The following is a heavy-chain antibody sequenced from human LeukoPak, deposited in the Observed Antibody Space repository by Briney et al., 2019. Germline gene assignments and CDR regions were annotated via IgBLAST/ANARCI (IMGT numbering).Heavy chain of an antibody. Sequence: ASVKVSCKASGYTFTSYGISWVRQAPGQGLEWMGWISAYNGNTNYAQKPQGRVTMTTDTSTSTAYMELRSLRSDDTAVYYCARDMYSSGRVPFDYWGQGTLVTVSS. CDR3: ARDMYSSGRVPFDY. CDR1: GYTFTSYG. J-gene: IGHJ4*02. V-gene: IGHV1-18*01. CDR2: ISAYNGNT. D-gene: IGHD6-19*01.